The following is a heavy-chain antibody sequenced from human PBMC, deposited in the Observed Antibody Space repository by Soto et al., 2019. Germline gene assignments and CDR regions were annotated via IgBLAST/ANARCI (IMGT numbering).Heavy chain of an antibody. J-gene: IGHJ6*02. D-gene: IGHD3-10*01. CDR1: GGSISNRNW. CDR2: IRHDGVT. V-gene: IGHV4-4*02. Sequence: SETLSLTCAVSGGSISNRNWWSWVRQPPGKGLEWIGEIRHDGVTNYNPSLKSRVTISVDKSKNHFSLNLRSVTAADTALYYCARDRDSRETGGMDVSGQATTVTVSS. CDR3: ARDRDSRETGGMDV.